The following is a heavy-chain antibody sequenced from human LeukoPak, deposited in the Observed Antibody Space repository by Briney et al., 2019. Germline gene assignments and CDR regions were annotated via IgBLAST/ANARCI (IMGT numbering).Heavy chain of an antibody. CDR3: ARRPAGLVAFDI. V-gene: IGHV4-39*01. CDR2: IYSSGSA. J-gene: IGHJ3*02. D-gene: IGHD6-6*01. Sequence: SETLSLTCTVSGGSISESGFFWVWIRQPPGKGLEWIGRIYSSGSAYYNPSLKSRVTISVDTSKNHFSLSLNSMTAADTAVYYCARRPAGLVAFDIWGQGTMVIVSS. CDR1: GGSISESGFF.